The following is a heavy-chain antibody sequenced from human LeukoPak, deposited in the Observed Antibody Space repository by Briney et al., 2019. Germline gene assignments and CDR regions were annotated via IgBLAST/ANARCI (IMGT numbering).Heavy chain of an antibody. CDR3: ATGSGHKNDN. CDR2: VKSDTDGGTI. J-gene: IGHJ4*02. Sequence: GGSLRLSCAASGFTFSNAWMSWVRQAPGKGLGWVGRVKSDTDGGTIDYAAPVKGRFTISRDDSESTLYLHMNSLKTEDSAVYYCATGSGHKNDNWGQGTLVTVSS. D-gene: IGHD6-19*01. V-gene: IGHV3-15*01. CDR1: GFTFSNAW.